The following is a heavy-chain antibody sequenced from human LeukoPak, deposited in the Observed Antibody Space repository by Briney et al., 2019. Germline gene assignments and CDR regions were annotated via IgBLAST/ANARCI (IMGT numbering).Heavy chain of an antibody. CDR1: GFTFSSYS. V-gene: IGHV3-21*01. J-gene: IGHJ6*02. CDR2: ISSSSSYI. CDR3: ARMTIVATIDYYYYGMDV. D-gene: IGHD5-12*01. Sequence: GGSLRLSCAASGFTFSSYSMNWVRQAPGKGLEWVSSISSSSSYIYYADSVKGRFTISRDNAKNSLYLQMNSLRAEDTAVYYCARMTIVATIDYYYYGMDVWGQGTTVTVSS.